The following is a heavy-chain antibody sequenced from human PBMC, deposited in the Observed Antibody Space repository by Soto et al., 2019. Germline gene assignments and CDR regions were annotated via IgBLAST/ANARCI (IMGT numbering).Heavy chain of an antibody. CDR1: GYTFTSYG. CDR3: ASTETPPTSYYYYSYMDV. J-gene: IGHJ6*03. Sequence: QVQLVQSGAEVKKPGASVKVSCKASGYTFTSYGISWVRQAPGQGLEWMGWISAYNGNTNYAQKLQGRVTMTTDTPTSTAYMELKSLRSDDTAVYYCASTETPPTSYYYYSYMDVWGKGTKVTVSS. V-gene: IGHV1-18*01. CDR2: ISAYNGNT.